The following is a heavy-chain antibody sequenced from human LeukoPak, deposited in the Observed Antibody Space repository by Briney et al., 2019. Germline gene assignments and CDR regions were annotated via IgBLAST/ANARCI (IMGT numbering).Heavy chain of an antibody. J-gene: IGHJ5*02. CDR2: INHSGGT. CDR3: ARNLWFGELS. D-gene: IGHD3-10*01. Sequence: SETLSLTCAVYGGSFSGYYWSWIRQPPGKGLEWIGEINHSGGTNYNPSLKSRVTISVDTSKNQFSLKLSSVTAADTAVYYCARNLWFGELSWGQGTLVTVSS. V-gene: IGHV4-34*01. CDR1: GGSFSGYY.